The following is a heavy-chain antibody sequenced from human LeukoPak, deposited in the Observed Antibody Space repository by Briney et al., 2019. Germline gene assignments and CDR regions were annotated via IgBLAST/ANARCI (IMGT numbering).Heavy chain of an antibody. Sequence: PGGSLRLSCAASGFTFSSYWMSWVRQAPGKGLEWVANIKQDGSEKYCVDSVKGRFTISRDNAKNSLYLQMNSLRAEDTAVYYCASHPYYDFWSGPNNYYYYMDVWGKGTTVTVSS. CDR2: IKQDGSEK. CDR1: GFTFSSYW. J-gene: IGHJ6*03. V-gene: IGHV3-7*01. D-gene: IGHD3-3*01. CDR3: ASHPYYDFWSGPNNYYYYMDV.